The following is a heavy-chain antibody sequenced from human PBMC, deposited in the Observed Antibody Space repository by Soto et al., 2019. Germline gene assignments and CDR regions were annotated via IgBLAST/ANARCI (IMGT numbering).Heavy chain of an antibody. CDR3: ARGLYSTNGGCHQNYYYMDV. Sequence: SETLSLTCAVYGGSFSGYYWSWIRQPPGKGLEWIGEINHSGSTNYNPSLESRVTISVDTSKNQFSLKLSSVTAADTAVYYCARGLYSTNGGCHQNYYYMDVWGKGTTVTVSS. J-gene: IGHJ6*03. CDR2: INHSGST. V-gene: IGHV4-34*01. D-gene: IGHD2-8*01. CDR1: GGSFSGYY.